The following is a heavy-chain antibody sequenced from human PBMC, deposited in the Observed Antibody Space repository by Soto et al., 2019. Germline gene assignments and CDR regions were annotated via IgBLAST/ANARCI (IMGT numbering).Heavy chain of an antibody. V-gene: IGHV1-69*06. CDR2: IIPIFGTA. D-gene: IGHD4-17*01. Sequence: QVQLVQSGAEVKKPGSSVKVSCKASGGTFSSYAISWVRQAPGQGLEWMGGIIPIFGTANYAQQFQGRVTISADKTTSTAYMELSRPSSEDTAVYYCGRRMTTVTRPWFDPWGQGTLVTVSS. CDR3: GRRMTTVTRPWFDP. J-gene: IGHJ5*02. CDR1: GGTFSSYA.